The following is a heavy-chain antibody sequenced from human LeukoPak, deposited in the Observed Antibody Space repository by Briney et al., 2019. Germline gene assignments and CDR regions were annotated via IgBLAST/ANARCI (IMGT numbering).Heavy chain of an antibody. CDR1: GGTFSSYA. Sequence: SVKVSCKASGGTFSSYAISWVRQAPGQGLEWMGRIIPILGIANYAQKFQGRVTITADKSTSTAYMELSSLRSEDTAVYYCASWEAAAGTNDLVYWGQGTLVTVSS. V-gene: IGHV1-69*04. J-gene: IGHJ4*02. CDR2: IIPILGIA. CDR3: ASWEAAAGTNDLVY. D-gene: IGHD6-13*01.